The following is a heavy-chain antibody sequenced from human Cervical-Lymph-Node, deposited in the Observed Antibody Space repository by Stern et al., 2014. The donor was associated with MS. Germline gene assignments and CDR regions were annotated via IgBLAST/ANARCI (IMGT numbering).Heavy chain of an antibody. CDR3: ARVNSGYNWFDY. CDR1: GGSISNTNW. J-gene: IGHJ5*01. V-gene: IGHV4-4*02. CDR2: IYHSGTT. D-gene: IGHD5-12*01. Sequence: QLQLQESGPGLVKPSGTLSLTCAVSGGSISNTNWWGWVRQTPGMGLEWIGEIYHSGTTNFSPSLKSRVTMSVDKSKNQFSLELKSVTAADPAIYYCARVNSGYNWFDYWGQGTLVTVSS.